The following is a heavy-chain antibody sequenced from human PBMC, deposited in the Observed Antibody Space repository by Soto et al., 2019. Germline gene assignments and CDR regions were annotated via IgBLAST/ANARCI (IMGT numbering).Heavy chain of an antibody. CDR2: IYYSGST. D-gene: IGHD3-10*01. CDR1: GGSISIYY. CDR3: ARGDPLLWFGEKVYYGMDV. V-gene: IGHV4-59*01. J-gene: IGHJ6*02. Sequence: SETLSLTCTVSGGSISIYYWSWIRQPPGKGLEWIGYIYYSGSTNYNPSLKSRVTISVDTSKNQFSLKLSSVTAADTAVYYCARGDPLLWFGEKVYYGMDVWGQGTTVTVSS.